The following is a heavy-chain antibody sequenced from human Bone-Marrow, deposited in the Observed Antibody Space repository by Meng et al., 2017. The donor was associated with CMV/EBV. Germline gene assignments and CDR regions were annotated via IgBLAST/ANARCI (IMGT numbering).Heavy chain of an antibody. Sequence: CSFSGFSISTSGVGVGWIRQPPGKALEWLAVIYWDDDKRYSPSLESRLTITKDTFKNQVVLTMTNMDPVDTATYYCAHIAVAGIWLDYWGQGTLVTVSS. V-gene: IGHV2-5*02. J-gene: IGHJ4*02. CDR3: AHIAVAGIWLDY. CDR1: GFSISTSGVG. D-gene: IGHD6-19*01. CDR2: IYWDDDK.